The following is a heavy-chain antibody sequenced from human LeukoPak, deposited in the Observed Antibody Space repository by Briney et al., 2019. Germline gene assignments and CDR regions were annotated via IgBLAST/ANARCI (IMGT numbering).Heavy chain of an antibody. CDR3: ARDGLRFLEWSKCWFDP. V-gene: IGHV4-34*01. D-gene: IGHD3-3*01. Sequence: SETLSLTCAVYGGSFSGYYWSWIRQPPGKGLEWIGEINHSGSTNYNPSLKSRVTISVDTSKNQFSLKLSSVTAADTAVYYCARDGLRFLEWSKCWFDPWGQGTLVTVSS. CDR1: GGSFSGYY. J-gene: IGHJ5*02. CDR2: INHSGST.